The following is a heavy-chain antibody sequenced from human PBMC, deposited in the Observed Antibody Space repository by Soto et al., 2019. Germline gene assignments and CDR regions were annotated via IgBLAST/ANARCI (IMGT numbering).Heavy chain of an antibody. CDR1: GGTFSSYA. CDR2: IIPIFGTA. V-gene: IGHV1-69*01. J-gene: IGHJ6*02. CDR3: ARSAIPNYYYGMDV. D-gene: IGHD2-2*01. Sequence: QVQLVQSGAEVKKPGSSVKVSCKASGGTFSSYAISWVRQARGQGLEWMGGIIPIFGTANYAQKFQGRVTITADESTSTAYMELSSLRSEDTAVYYCARSAIPNYYYGMDVWGQGTTVTVSS.